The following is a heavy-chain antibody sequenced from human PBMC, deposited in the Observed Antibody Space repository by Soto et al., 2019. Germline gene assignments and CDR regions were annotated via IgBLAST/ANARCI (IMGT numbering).Heavy chain of an antibody. CDR1: GGSFSGYY. V-gene: IGHV4-34*01. CDR3: ARGGYYVEAEYFQH. Sequence: QVQLQQWGAGLLKPSETLSLTCAVYGGSFSGYYWSWIRQPPGKGLEWIGEINHSGSTNYNPSLKSRVTISGDTSKNQFSLKLSSVTAADTAVYYCARGGYYVEAEYFQHWGQGTLVTVSS. D-gene: IGHD4-17*01. CDR2: INHSGST. J-gene: IGHJ1*01.